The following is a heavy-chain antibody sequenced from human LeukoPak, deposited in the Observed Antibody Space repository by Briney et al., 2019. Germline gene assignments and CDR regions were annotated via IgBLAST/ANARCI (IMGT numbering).Heavy chain of an antibody. D-gene: IGHD3-10*01. Sequence: KPSETLSLTCTVSGGSISSSSYYWGWIRQPPGKGLEWIGSIYYSGSTYYNPSLKSRVTISVDTSKNQFSLKLSSVTAADTAVYYCARTMVRGVIIIGTILFDPWGQGTLVTVSS. V-gene: IGHV4-39*01. CDR1: GGSISSSSYY. CDR3: ARTMVRGVIIIGTILFDP. CDR2: IYYSGST. J-gene: IGHJ5*02.